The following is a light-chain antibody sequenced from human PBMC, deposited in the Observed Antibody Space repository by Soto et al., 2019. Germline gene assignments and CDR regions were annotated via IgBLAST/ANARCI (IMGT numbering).Light chain of an antibody. J-gene: IGKJ1*01. CDR1: VSIDDH. CDR2: DVS. CDR3: QQYNDWPPWT. Sequence: PGARATLSCPVSVSIDDHLAWYQQKPGQAPRLLIYDVSTRATGIPARFSGSGSGSEFTLTISSLQSEDFAVYYCQQYNDWPPWTFGQGTKVDIK. V-gene: IGKV3-15*01.